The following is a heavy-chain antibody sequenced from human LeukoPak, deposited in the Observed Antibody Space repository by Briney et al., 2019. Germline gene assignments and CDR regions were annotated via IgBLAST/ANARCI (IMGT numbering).Heavy chain of an antibody. CDR3: ARGARYCSSTSCYTQRYYYYGMDV. CDR1: GHTFTSYG. V-gene: IGHV1-69*01. D-gene: IGHD2-2*02. Sequence: KVSCKASGHTFTSYGISWVRQAPGQGLEWMGGIIPIFGTANYAQKFQGRVTITADESTSTAYMELSSLRSEDTAVYYCARGARYCSSTSCYTQRYYYYGMDVWGQGTTVTVSS. CDR2: IIPIFGTA. J-gene: IGHJ6*02.